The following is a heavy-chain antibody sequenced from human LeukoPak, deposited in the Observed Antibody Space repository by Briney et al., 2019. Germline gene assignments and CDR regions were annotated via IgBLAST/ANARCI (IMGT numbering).Heavy chain of an antibody. CDR1: GGSISSGGYY. J-gene: IGHJ5*02. Sequence: PSETLSLTCTVSGGSISSGGYYWSWIRQPAGKGLEWIGRIYTSGSTNYNPSLKSRVTMSVDTSKNQFSLKLSSVTAADTAVYYCARDGVPVPAAIRGSNWFDPWGQGTLVTVSS. CDR2: IYTSGST. D-gene: IGHD2-2*02. V-gene: IGHV4-61*02. CDR3: ARDGVPVPAAIRGSNWFDP.